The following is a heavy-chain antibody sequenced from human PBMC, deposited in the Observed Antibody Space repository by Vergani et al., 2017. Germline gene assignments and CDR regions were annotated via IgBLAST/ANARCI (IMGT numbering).Heavy chain of an antibody. CDR3: ARVVAAAGPRNDAFDI. Sequence: QVQLVQSGAEVKKPGASVKVSCKASGYTFTGYYMHWVRQAPGQGLEWRGWINPNSGGTNYAQKFQGRVTMTRDTSISTAYMELSRLRSDDTAVYYCARVVAAAGPRNDAFDIWGQGTMVTVSS. CDR1: GYTFTGYY. V-gene: IGHV1-2*02. J-gene: IGHJ3*02. CDR2: INPNSGGT. D-gene: IGHD6-13*01.